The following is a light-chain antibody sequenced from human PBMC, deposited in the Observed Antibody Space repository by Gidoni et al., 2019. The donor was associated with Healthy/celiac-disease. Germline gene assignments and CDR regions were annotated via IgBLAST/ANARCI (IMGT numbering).Light chain of an antibody. CDR2: AAS. J-gene: IGKJ1*01. V-gene: IGKV1-39*01. CDR3: QQGYTDRT. Sequence: DIQMTQSPSSLSASVGDRVTITCRASQSISSYLNWYQQKPGKAPKLLTYAASSLQSGVPSRFSGSGSGTDFTLTISSLQPEDFATYYCQQGYTDRTFGQGTKVEIK. CDR1: QSISSY.